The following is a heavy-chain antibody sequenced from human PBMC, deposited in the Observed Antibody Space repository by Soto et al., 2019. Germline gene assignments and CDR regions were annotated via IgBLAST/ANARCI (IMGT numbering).Heavy chain of an antibody. J-gene: IGHJ4*02. V-gene: IGHV1-69*01. D-gene: IGHD5-12*01. Sequence: QVQLVQSGAEVKKPGSSVKVSCKASGGTFSSYAISWVRQAPGQGIEWMGGIIPIFGTANYAQKFQGRVTITADESTSTAYMELSSLRSEDTAVDYCARGPEMATINDYFDYWGQGTLVTVSS. CDR2: IIPIFGTA. CDR3: ARGPEMATINDYFDY. CDR1: GGTFSSYA.